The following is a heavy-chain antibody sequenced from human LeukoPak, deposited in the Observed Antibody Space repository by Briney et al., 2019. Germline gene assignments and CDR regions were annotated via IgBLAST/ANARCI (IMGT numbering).Heavy chain of an antibody. CDR3: AKSNGASCYSVTGH. CDR1: GFAFSSFA. V-gene: IGHV3-23*01. D-gene: IGHD2-15*01. Sequence: GGSLRLSCAASGFAFSSFAMSWVRQAPGKGLEWVSVISNTGGTTYYAHSVKGRFTISRDNSKNMLYLQMNSLRAEDTAVYYCAKSNGASCYSVTGHWGQGTLVTVSS. CDR2: ISNTGGTT. J-gene: IGHJ4*02.